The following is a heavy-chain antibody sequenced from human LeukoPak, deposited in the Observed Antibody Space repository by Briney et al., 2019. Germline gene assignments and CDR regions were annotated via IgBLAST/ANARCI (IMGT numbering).Heavy chain of an antibody. CDR1: GFTFSSYE. V-gene: IGHV3-48*03. Sequence: PGGSLRLSCAASGFTFSSYEMNWVRQAPGKGPEWVSYISSSGSTIYYADSVKGRFTISRDNAKNSLYLQMNSLRAEDTAVYYCAKLGITMIGGVWGKGTTVTISS. J-gene: IGHJ6*04. CDR2: ISSSGSTI. CDR3: AKLGITMIGGV. D-gene: IGHD3-10*02.